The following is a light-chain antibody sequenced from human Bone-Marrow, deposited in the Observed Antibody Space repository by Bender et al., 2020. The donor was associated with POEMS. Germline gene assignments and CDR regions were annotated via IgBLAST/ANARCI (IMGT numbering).Light chain of an antibody. V-gene: IGLV1-44*01. CDR3: SAYTSITTYVI. Sequence: QSVLTQPPSASGTPGQRVTISCSGGSSNIGAHAVNWYQHLPGTAPKLLIYSSHRRPSEVPDRFSGSRSGTSASLAISGLQSEDEADYYCSAYTSITTYVIFGGGTRLTVL. CDR1: SSNIGAHA. CDR2: SSH. J-gene: IGLJ2*01.